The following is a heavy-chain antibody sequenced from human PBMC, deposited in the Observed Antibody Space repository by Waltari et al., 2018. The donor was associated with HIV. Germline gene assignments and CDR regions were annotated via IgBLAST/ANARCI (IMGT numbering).Heavy chain of an antibody. Sequence: QLQMQESGPGLVKPSETLSLTCSVSGDSISDTPFYWGWIRQPPGKGLEWIGSISYSGTTYSKASLSSRVIVSVDTPKNQFYLHLRSVTAADTAVYYCVRHWVYGSVPSAIRTFDNWGQGTLVTVSS. D-gene: IGHD3-10*01. CDR1: GDSISDTPFY. V-gene: IGHV4-39*01. CDR2: ISYSGTT. CDR3: VRHWVYGSVPSAIRTFDN. J-gene: IGHJ4*02.